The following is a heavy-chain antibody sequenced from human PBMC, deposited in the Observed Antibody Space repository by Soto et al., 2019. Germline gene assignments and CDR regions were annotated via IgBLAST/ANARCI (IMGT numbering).Heavy chain of an antibody. Sequence: SVKVSCKASGGTFSSYAISWVRQAPGQGLEWMGGIIPIFGTANYAQKFQGRVTITADESTSTAYMELSSLRSEDTAVYYCARDQGRWGSVGVRFYYSYGMDVWGQGTTVPVSS. J-gene: IGHJ6*02. D-gene: IGHD1-26*01. CDR1: GGTFSSYA. V-gene: IGHV1-69*13. CDR3: ARDQGRWGSVGVRFYYSYGMDV. CDR2: IIPIFGTA.